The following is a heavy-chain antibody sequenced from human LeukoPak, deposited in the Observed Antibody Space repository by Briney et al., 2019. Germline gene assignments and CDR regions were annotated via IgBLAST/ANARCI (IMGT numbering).Heavy chain of an antibody. D-gene: IGHD3-10*01. V-gene: IGHV4-34*01. J-gene: IGHJ4*02. CDR2: INHSGST. CDR1: GGSFSDYY. Sequence: PSETLSLTCAVYGGSFSDYYWSWIRQPPGKGLEWIGEINHSGSTNYNPPLKSRVTISVDTSKNQFSLKLSSVTAADTAVYYCGGELDSRFDYWGQGTLVTVSS. CDR3: GGELDSRFDY.